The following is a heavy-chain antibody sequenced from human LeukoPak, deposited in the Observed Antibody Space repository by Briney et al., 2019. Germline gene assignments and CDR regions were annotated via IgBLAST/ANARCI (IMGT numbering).Heavy chain of an antibody. Sequence: GGSLRLSCAASGFAFNTYSMNWVRQAPGMGLEWVSYISSSSSNIYYTDSVKGRFTISRDSAKNSLYLQMDSLRAEDTAVYYCARLQGGWFFDYWGQGTLVTVSS. V-gene: IGHV3-48*01. CDR2: ISSSSSNI. CDR1: GFAFNTYS. J-gene: IGHJ4*02. D-gene: IGHD3-10*01. CDR3: ARLQGGWFFDY.